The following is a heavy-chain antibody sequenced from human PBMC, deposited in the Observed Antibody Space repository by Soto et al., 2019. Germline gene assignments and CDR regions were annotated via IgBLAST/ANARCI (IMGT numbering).Heavy chain of an antibody. CDR3: ARHVSLARGVSFDS. V-gene: IGHV1-69*12. CDR1: GGTFSSYA. D-gene: IGHD3-10*01. CDR2: IIPIFATP. J-gene: IGHJ4*02. Sequence: QVQLVQSGAEVKKPGSSVKVSCKASGGTFSSYAFSWVRQGPGPGLEWMGGIIPIFATPNYAQKFQGRVTITADESPNTIYMELSSLRSEDTALYYCARHVSLARGVSFDSWGQGTLVTIST.